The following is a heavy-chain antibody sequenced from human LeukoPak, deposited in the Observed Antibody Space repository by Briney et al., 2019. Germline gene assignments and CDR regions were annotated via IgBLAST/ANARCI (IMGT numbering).Heavy chain of an antibody. Sequence: GGSLRLSCAASGFTFSSYAMSWVRQAPGKGLEWVSVISGSGGSTYYADSVKGRFTISRDNSKNTLYLQMNSLRAEDTAVYYCAKDICSSTSCYDLTFDYWGQGTLVTVSS. CDR2: ISGSGGST. V-gene: IGHV3-23*01. J-gene: IGHJ4*02. D-gene: IGHD2-2*01. CDR1: GFTFSSYA. CDR3: AKDICSSTSCYDLTFDY.